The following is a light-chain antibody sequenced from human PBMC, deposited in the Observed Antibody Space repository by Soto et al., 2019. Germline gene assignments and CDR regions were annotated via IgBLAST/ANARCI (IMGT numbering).Light chain of an antibody. CDR2: DAS. CDR1: QSISAW. Sequence: DIRMTQSPSTLSASVGDRFTITFRASQSISAWLAWYQQKPGKAPKLLIYDASNLESGVPSRFSGGGSGTDFTLTISSLQPDDSATYYCQHYETYSSTFGQGTKVDI. V-gene: IGKV1-5*01. J-gene: IGKJ1*01. CDR3: QHYETYSST.